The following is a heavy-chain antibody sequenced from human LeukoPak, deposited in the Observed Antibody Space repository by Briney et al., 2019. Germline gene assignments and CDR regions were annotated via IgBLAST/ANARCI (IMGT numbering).Heavy chain of an antibody. CDR1: GYTFTDYY. CDR3: ARVVGDYVGYFDY. CDR2: INPNSGGT. J-gene: IGHJ4*02. Sequence: ASVKVSCKASGYTFTDYYIHWVRQAPGQGLEWMGWINPNSGGTNYAQKFQGRVTMTRDTSISTAYMELSSLRSDDTAVYYCARVVGDYVGYFDYWGQGTLVTVSS. D-gene: IGHD4-17*01. V-gene: IGHV1-2*02.